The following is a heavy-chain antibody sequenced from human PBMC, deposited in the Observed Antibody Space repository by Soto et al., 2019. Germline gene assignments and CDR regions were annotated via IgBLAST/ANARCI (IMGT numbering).Heavy chain of an antibody. CDR2: VFHTGSV. V-gene: IGHV4-4*02. CDR1: GGSITASVW. D-gene: IGHD1-1*01. J-gene: IGHJ4*02. CDR3: ARKAWTRLDY. Sequence: QLRLQESGPGLVKPSETLSLTCSISGGSITASVWWTWVRLTPEKGLQWIGEVFHTGSVNYNPSLQSRLTISVDKSMGQFSLRLISVTAADTAVYYCARKAWTRLDYWGQGALVTVSS.